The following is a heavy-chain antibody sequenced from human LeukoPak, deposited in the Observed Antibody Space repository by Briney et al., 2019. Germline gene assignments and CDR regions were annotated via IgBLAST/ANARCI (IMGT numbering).Heavy chain of an antibody. CDR1: GGSFSGYY. V-gene: IGHV4-34*01. D-gene: IGHD2-2*02. Sequence: PSETLSLTCAVYGGSFSGYYWSWIRQPPGKGLEWIGEINHSGSTNYNPSLKSRATISVDTSKNQFSLKLSSVTAADTAVYYCASPGGEYCSSTSCYRDFDYWGQGTLVTVSS. CDR2: INHSGST. J-gene: IGHJ4*02. CDR3: ASPGGEYCSSTSCYRDFDY.